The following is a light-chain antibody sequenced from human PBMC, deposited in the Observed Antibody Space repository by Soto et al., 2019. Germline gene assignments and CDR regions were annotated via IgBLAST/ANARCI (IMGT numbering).Light chain of an antibody. CDR2: GAS. V-gene: IGKV3-20*01. Sequence: EFVLTQSPGILSLSPGERATPSCRASQTVRNNYLAWYQQKPGQAPRLLIYGASSRATGIPDRFSGSGSGTDFTLTISRLEPEDFAVYYCQQYGRSPTTFGQGTKVDNK. CDR1: QTVRNNY. J-gene: IGKJ1*01. CDR3: QQYGRSPTT.